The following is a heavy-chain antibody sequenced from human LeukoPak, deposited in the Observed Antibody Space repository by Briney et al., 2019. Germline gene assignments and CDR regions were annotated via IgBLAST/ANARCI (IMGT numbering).Heavy chain of an antibody. D-gene: IGHD6-13*01. CDR1: GFTFSNFW. V-gene: IGHV3-74*01. J-gene: IGHJ4*02. CDR2: INGDGSST. Sequence: GGSLRLSCEASGFTFSNFWMHWVRQVPGKGLLWVSRINGDGSSTTYADPVKGRFTISRDNAKNTLYLQMNSLRVEDTAVYYCARESDIAAAVKIYGSEFWGQGTLVTVSS. CDR3: ARESDIAAAVKIYGSEF.